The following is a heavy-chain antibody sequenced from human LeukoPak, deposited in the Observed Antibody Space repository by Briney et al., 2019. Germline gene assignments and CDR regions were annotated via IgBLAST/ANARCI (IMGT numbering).Heavy chain of an antibody. Sequence: GGSLRLSCAASGFTFSSYGMHWVRQAPGKGLEWVAVISYDGSNKYYADPVKGRFTISRDNSKNTLYLQMNSLRAEDTAVYYCATGRAFDIWGQGTMVTVSS. CDR1: GFTFSSYG. CDR2: ISYDGSNK. J-gene: IGHJ3*02. V-gene: IGHV3-30*03. CDR3: ATGRAFDI. D-gene: IGHD3-10*01.